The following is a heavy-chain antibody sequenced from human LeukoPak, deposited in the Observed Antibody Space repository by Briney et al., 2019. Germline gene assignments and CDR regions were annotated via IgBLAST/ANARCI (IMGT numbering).Heavy chain of an antibody. J-gene: IGHJ6*02. D-gene: IGHD3-10*01. CDR1: GFTFSRHW. V-gene: IGHV3-7*01. CDR3: ARSYYGSGTSYGMDV. Sequence: GGSLRLSCAVSGFTFSRHWMSWVRQAPGKGLEWLANIKQDGSEKYYVDSVEGRFTIPRDNAKNSLYLQMNSLRAEDTAVHYCARSYYGSGTSYGMDVWGQGTTVTVSS. CDR2: IKQDGSEK.